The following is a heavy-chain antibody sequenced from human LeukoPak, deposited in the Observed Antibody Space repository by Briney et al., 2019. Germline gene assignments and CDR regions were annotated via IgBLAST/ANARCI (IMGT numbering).Heavy chain of an antibody. CDR2: IYYSGST. Sequence: SETLSLTCTVSSGSISSYYWSWIRQPPGKGLEWIGYIYYSGSTNYNPSLKSRVTISVDTSKNQFSLKLSSVTAADTAVYYCARGGAWLQSFDYWGQGTLVTVSS. V-gene: IGHV4-59*01. CDR3: ARGGAWLQSFDY. D-gene: IGHD5-24*01. CDR1: SGSISSYY. J-gene: IGHJ4*02.